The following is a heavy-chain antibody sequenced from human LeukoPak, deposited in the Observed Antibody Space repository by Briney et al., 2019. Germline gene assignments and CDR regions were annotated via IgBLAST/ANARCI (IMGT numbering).Heavy chain of an antibody. Sequence: GGSLRLSCAASGFTFSSYAMSWVRQAPGKGLEWVSAISGSGGSTYYADSVKGRFTISRDNSKNTLYLQMNSLRGEDTAVYYCARDSGSSWHYYYYMAVWGKGTTVTVSS. CDR1: GFTFSSYA. D-gene: IGHD6-13*01. CDR3: ARDSGSSWHYYYYMAV. J-gene: IGHJ6*03. CDR2: ISGSGGST. V-gene: IGHV3-23*01.